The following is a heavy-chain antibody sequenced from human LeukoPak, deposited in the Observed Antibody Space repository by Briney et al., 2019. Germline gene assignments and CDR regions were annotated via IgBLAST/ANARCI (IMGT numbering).Heavy chain of an antibody. CDR1: GYPMSSDHY. V-gene: IGHV4-38-2*02. D-gene: IGHD1-26*01. Sequence: SETLSLTCTVSGYPMSSDHYWGWIRQPPGKGREWIGSIFHSGSAYYNPSLESRVTISVDTSNNQFSLKLTSVTAADTAVYYCAREGTREWETDYWGQGTLVTVSS. J-gene: IGHJ4*02. CDR2: IFHSGSA. CDR3: AREGTREWETDY.